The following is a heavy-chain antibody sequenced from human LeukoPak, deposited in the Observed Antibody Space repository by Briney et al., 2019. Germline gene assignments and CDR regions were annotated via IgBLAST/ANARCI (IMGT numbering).Heavy chain of an antibody. D-gene: IGHD1-26*01. CDR1: GFTFSSYA. Sequence: GGSLRLSCAASGFTFSSYAMSWVRQAPGKGLEWVSAISGSGGSTYYADSVKGRFTISRDNSKNTLYLQMDSLRAEDTAVYYYAKEIWREPRLFDYWGQGTLVTVSS. CDR2: ISGSGGST. J-gene: IGHJ4*02. CDR3: AKEIWREPRLFDY. V-gene: IGHV3-23*01.